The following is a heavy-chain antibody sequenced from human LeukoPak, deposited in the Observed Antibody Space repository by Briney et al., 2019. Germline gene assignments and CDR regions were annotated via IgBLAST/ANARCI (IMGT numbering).Heavy chain of an antibody. V-gene: IGHV3-23*01. CDR1: GFTFSSYA. CDR2: VSGSGGST. J-gene: IGHJ4*02. CDR3: AKDLDIVATITGN. D-gene: IGHD5-12*01. Sequence: PGGSLRLSCAASGFTFSSYAMSWVRQAPGKGLEWVSGVSGSGGSTYSADSVKGRFTISRDNSKNTLYLEMNSLRAEDTAVYYCAKDLDIVATITGNWGQGTLVTVSS.